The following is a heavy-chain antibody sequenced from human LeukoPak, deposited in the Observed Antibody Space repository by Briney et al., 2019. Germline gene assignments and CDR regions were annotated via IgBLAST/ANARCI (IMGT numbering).Heavy chain of an antibody. V-gene: IGHV4-39*07. CDR2: IYYSGST. Sequence: SETLSLTCTVSGGSISSSSYYWGWIRQPPGKGLEWIGSIYYSGSTYYNPSLKSRVTISVDTSKNQFSLKLSSVTAADTAVYYCARTFGYYDILTGYKLYYYYGMDVWGQGTTVTVSS. J-gene: IGHJ6*02. CDR3: ARTFGYYDILTGYKLYYYYGMDV. CDR1: GGSISSSSYY. D-gene: IGHD3-9*01.